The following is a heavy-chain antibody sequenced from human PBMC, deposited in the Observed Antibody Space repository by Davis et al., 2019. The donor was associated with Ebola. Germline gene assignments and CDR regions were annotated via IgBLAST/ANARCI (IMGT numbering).Heavy chain of an antibody. CDR3: ARVSRESGDFFDY. D-gene: IGHD3-10*01. CDR2: IYYSGST. V-gene: IGHV4-59*01. Sequence: GSLRLSCTVSGAYISDYYWSWIRQPPGKGLEWIRYIYYSGSTNYNPSLKSRVTISVDTSKNQFSLKLSSVTAADTAVYYCARVSRESGDFFDYWGQGTLVTVSS. CDR1: GAYISDYY. J-gene: IGHJ4*02.